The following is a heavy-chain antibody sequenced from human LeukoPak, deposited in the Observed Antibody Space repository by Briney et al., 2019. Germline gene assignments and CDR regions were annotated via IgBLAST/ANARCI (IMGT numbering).Heavy chain of an antibody. CDR2: ISAYDGNT. Sequence: ASVKVSCKASGYTFTIYGIGWVRQAPGQGLEWVGWISAYDGNTNYTQKFQGRLTMTTDTSTSTAHMEVKSLTSDDTAVYYCARGGVSNSWYRSPDYWGQGPLVTVSS. CDR1: GYTFTIYG. V-gene: IGHV1-18*01. J-gene: IGHJ4*02. CDR3: ARGGVSNSWYRSPDY. D-gene: IGHD6-13*01.